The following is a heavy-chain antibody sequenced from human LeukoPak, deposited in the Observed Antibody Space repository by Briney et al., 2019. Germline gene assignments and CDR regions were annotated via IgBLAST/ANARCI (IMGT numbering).Heavy chain of an antibody. D-gene: IGHD3-16*01. CDR3: ARYLGELRTFDQ. J-gene: IGHJ4*02. V-gene: IGHV4-39*07. Sequence: SETLSLTCTVSGGSISSSSYYWGWIRQPPGKGLEWIGEINHSGNTNYNPSLKSRVTISVDTSKNQYSLKLSSVTAADTAVYYCARYLGELRTFDQWGQGSLVTVSS. CDR2: INHSGNT. CDR1: GGSISSSSYY.